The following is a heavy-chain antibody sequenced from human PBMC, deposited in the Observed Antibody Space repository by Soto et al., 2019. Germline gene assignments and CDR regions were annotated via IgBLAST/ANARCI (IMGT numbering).Heavy chain of an antibody. J-gene: IGHJ6*03. CDR3: ARDYRSGSSLYYYYMDV. V-gene: IGHV4-61*08. Sequence: SETLSLTCTVSGGSISSGGYYWSWIRQPPGKGLEWIGYIYYSGSTNYNPSLKSRVTISVDTSKNQFSLKLSSVTAADTAVYYCARDYRSGSSLYYYYMDVWGNGTTVTVSS. CDR1: GGSISSGGYY. D-gene: IGHD6-19*01. CDR2: IYYSGST.